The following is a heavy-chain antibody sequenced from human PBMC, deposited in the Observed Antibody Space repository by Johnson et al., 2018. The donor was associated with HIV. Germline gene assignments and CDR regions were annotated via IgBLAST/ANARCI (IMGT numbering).Heavy chain of an antibody. D-gene: IGHD1-1*01. CDR2: ISYDGSNK. CDR1: GFTFSDYY. V-gene: IGHV3-30*18. J-gene: IGHJ3*02. CDR3: AKDTNDAFDI. Sequence: QVQLVESGGGLVKPGGSLRLSCAASGFTFSDYYMSWIRQAPGKGLEWVAVISYDGSNKYYGDSVKGRFTISRDNSKKTLYLQMNSLRAEDTAVYHCAKDTNDAFDIWGQGTMVTVSS.